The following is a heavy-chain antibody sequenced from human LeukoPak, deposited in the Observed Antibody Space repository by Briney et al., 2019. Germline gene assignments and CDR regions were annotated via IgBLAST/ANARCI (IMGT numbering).Heavy chain of an antibody. Sequence: SQTLSLTCTVSGASISSGSYYWNWIRQPAGKGLEWIGRIFASGSTNYNPSLKSRVTISVDTSKNQFSLKLSSVTAADTAVYYCARHVTRQWRHGNYFDYWGQGTLVTVSS. CDR3: ARHVTRQWRHGNYFDY. J-gene: IGHJ4*02. D-gene: IGHD6-19*01. CDR2: IFASGST. V-gene: IGHV4-61*02. CDR1: GASISSGSYY.